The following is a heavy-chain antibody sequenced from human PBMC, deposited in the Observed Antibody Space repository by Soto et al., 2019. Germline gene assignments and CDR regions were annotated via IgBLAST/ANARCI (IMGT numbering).Heavy chain of an antibody. CDR1: GFTFSSYG. D-gene: IGHD6-13*01. CDR3: ARRAASGRHFDH. J-gene: IGHJ4*02. Sequence: VQLVESGGGVVQPGRSLRLSCAASGFTFSSYGMHWVRQAPGKGLEWVSYISSSGNSMYYADSVKGRFTVSRDNAENSLYLQMNSLRAEDTAVYYCARRAASGRHFDHWGQGTLVSVSS. V-gene: IGHV3-48*04. CDR2: ISSSGNSM.